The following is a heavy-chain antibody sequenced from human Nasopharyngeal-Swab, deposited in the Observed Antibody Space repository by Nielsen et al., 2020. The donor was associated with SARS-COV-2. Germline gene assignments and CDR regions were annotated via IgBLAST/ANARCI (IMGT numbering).Heavy chain of an antibody. V-gene: IGHV1-46*04. Sequence: ASVKVSCKASGYSFPDYYMHWVRQAPGQGLEWMGLVSPRNGSTSYARKLQGRVTITSDTSTRTVYMALSSLTSKDTAVYYCVTGGIDYWGQGTLVTVSS. CDR2: VSPRNGST. CDR3: VTGGIDY. CDR1: GYSFPDYY. D-gene: IGHD3-10*01. J-gene: IGHJ4*02.